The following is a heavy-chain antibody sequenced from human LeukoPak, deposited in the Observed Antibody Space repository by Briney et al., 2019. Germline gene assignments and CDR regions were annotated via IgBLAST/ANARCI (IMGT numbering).Heavy chain of an antibody. D-gene: IGHD1-26*01. Sequence: SETLSLTYAVYGGSFSGYYWSWIRQPPGEGLEWIGEINHSGSTNYNPSLKSRVTISVDTSKNQFSLKLSSVTAADTAVYYCARGLSGSYRPARDYWGQGTLVTVSS. CDR2: INHSGST. J-gene: IGHJ4*02. CDR3: ARGLSGSYRPARDY. V-gene: IGHV4-34*01. CDR1: GGSFSGYY.